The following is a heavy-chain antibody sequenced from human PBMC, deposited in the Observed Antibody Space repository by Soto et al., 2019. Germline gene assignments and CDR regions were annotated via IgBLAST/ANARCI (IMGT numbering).Heavy chain of an antibody. CDR2: IYYSGST. CDR3: ARVTVNTTSLWFEP. D-gene: IGHD4-17*01. CDR1: GGSISSGGYY. Sequence: PSETLSLTCTVSGGSISSGGYYWSWIRQHPGKGLEWIGYIYYSGSTYYNPSLKSRVTISVDTSKNQFSLKLSSVTAADTAVYYCARVTVNTTSLWFEPWGQGTLVTVSS. V-gene: IGHV4-31*03. J-gene: IGHJ5*02.